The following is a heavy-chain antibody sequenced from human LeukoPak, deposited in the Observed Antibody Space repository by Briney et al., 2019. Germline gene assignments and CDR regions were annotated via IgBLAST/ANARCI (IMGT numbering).Heavy chain of an antibody. Sequence: ASVKVSCKASGYTFTSYGISWVRQAPGQGLEWMGWISAYNGNTNYAQKLQGRVTMTTDTSTSTAYMELRSLRSDDTAVYYCARGIPGYGDYVSYFDYWGQGTLVTVSS. CDR1: GYTFTSYG. CDR3: ARGIPGYGDYVSYFDY. J-gene: IGHJ4*02. D-gene: IGHD4-17*01. CDR2: ISAYNGNT. V-gene: IGHV1-18*01.